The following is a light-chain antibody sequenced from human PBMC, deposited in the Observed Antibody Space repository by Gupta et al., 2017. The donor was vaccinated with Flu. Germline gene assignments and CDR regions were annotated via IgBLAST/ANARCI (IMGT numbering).Light chain of an antibody. CDR1: NFNIGTNY. CDR3: ATWDDTVSGPV. V-gene: IGLV1-47*01. CDR2: RNN. J-gene: IGLJ3*02. Sequence: QSVLTQPPSASATPGQRVTISCSGSNFNIGTNYVYWYQQVPGTAPKLLIHRNNQRPSGVPDRFSGSRSGTSASLAISGLQSEDEADYYCATWDDTVSGPVFGGGTQLTV.